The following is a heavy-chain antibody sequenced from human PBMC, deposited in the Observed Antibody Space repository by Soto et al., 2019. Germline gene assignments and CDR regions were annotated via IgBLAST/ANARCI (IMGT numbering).Heavy chain of an antibody. D-gene: IGHD2-8*01. CDR3: ATSRVFYAAMDV. CDR1: GGNFRDYA. Sequence: QVHLVQSGTEVKKPGSSVKVSCKASGGNFRDYAISWVRQAPGQGPEWMGGIMAVFGTATYAQTFQGRVTISADEFTTTAYLDLSSLTSGDAAVYYCATSRVFYAAMDVWGQGTAVTVSS. J-gene: IGHJ6*02. CDR2: IMAVFGTA. V-gene: IGHV1-69*01.